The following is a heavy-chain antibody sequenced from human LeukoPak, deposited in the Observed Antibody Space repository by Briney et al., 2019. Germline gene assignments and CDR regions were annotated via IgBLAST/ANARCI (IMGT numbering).Heavy chain of an antibody. V-gene: IGHV3-15*01. CDR1: GFTFSNAW. D-gene: IGHD3-16*02. J-gene: IGHJ4*02. Sequence: GGSLRLSCAASGFTFSNAWMSWVRQAPGKGLEWVGRIKSKTDGGTTDYAAPVIGRFTISRDDSKNTLYLQMNSLKTEDTAVYYCTTAASGGVWGSYRYDYWGQGTLVTVSS. CDR2: IKSKTDGGTT. CDR3: TTAASGGVWGSYRYDY.